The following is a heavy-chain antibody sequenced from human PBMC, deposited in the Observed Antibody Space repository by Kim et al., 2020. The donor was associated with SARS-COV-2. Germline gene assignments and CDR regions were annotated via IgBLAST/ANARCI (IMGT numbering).Heavy chain of an antibody. Sequence: ASVKVSCKASGYTFTGYYMHWVRQAPGQGLEWMGRINPNSGGTNYEQKFQGRVTMTRDTSISTAYMELSRLRSDDTVVYYCARGYDIYANYYYYGMDVWGQGTTVTVSS. J-gene: IGHJ6*02. V-gene: IGHV1-2*05. CDR3: ARGYDIYANYYYYGMDV. CDR1: GYTFTGYY. D-gene: IGHD3-9*01. CDR2: INPNSGGT.